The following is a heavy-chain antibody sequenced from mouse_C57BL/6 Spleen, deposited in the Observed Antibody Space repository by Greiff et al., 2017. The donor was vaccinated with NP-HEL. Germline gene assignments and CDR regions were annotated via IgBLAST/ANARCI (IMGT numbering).Heavy chain of an antibody. Sequence: VQLQQSGAELVKPGASVKMSCKASGYTFTTYPIEWMKQNHGKSLEWIGNFHPYNDDTKYNEKFKGKATLTVEKSSSTVYLELSRLTSDDSAVYYCAMRTFDYGSSYNAMDYWGQGTSVTVSS. V-gene: IGHV1-47*01. D-gene: IGHD1-1*01. CDR3: AMRTFDYGSSYNAMDY. CDR2: FHPYNDDT. J-gene: IGHJ4*01. CDR1: GYTFTTYP.